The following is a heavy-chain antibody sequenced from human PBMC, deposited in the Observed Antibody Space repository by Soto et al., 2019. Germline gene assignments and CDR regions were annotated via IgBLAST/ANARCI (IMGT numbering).Heavy chain of an antibody. V-gene: IGHV1-2*02. J-gene: IGHJ5*02. CDR3: ARGDVNWFDP. Sequence: ASVKVSCKASGYTFIDYYLHWVRQAPGQGLEWLGRINPKSGDTIYAQKFQGRVTMTRDTSINTAYMELMNLRSDDTAVYYCARGDVNWFDPWGQGTQVTVYS. CDR2: INPKSGDT. CDR1: GYTFIDYY. D-gene: IGHD2-21*02.